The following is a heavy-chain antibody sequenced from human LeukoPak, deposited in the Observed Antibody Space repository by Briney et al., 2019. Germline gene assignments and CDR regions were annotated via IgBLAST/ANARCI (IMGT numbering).Heavy chain of an antibody. CDR3: AELGITMIGGV. CDR2: ISSSGSTI. CDR1: GFTFSSYE. Sequence: GGSLRLSCAASGFTFSSYEMNWVRQAPGKGREWVSYISSSGSTIYYADSGKGRFTICRDNAKNSLYVQLNSLRAEDTAVYYCAELGITMIGGVWGKGTTVTISS. D-gene: IGHD3-10*02. V-gene: IGHV3-48*03. J-gene: IGHJ6*04.